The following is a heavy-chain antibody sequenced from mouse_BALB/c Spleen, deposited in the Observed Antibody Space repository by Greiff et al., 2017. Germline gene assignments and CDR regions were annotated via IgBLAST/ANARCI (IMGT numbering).Heavy chain of an antibody. Sequence: EVKLVESGGGLVQPGGSLKLSCAASGFTFSSYTMSWVRQTPEKRLEWVAYISNGGGSTYYPDTVKGRFTISRDNAKNTLYLQMSSLKSEDTAMYYCARHGYGAMDYWGQGTSVTVSS. V-gene: IGHV5-12-2*01. J-gene: IGHJ4*01. CDR1: GFTFSSYT. CDR2: ISNGGGST. D-gene: IGHD2-2*01. CDR3: ARHGYGAMDY.